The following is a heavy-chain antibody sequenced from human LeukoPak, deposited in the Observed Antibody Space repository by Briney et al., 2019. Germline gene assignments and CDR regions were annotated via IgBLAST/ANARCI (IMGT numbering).Heavy chain of an antibody. CDR3: ARGSSPKWFDP. Sequence: SDTLSLTCTVSGRSVSSGSYHWICIPHPPGERLEWIGHIYDSGSTNQNPSLKSRVTISVDTSKNQYSLKLSSVTAADTAVYYWARGSSPKWFDPWGQGTLVSVSS. J-gene: IGHJ5*02. D-gene: IGHD6-6*01. CDR1: GRSVSSGSYH. CDR2: IYDSGST. V-gene: IGHV4-61*01.